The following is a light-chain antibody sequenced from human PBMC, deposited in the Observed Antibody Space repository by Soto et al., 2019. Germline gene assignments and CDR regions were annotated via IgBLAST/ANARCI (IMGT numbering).Light chain of an antibody. V-gene: IGKV3-11*01. CDR3: QQRGNWPPVFT. J-gene: IGKJ3*01. Sequence: EIVLTQSPATLSLSPGERATLSCRASQSVSSYLAWYQQKPGQAPRLLIYDASSRATGIPARFSGRGSGTDFHRTISSLGPEDSAVYYCQQRGNWPPVFTFGPGTKVAMK. CDR2: DAS. CDR1: QSVSSY.